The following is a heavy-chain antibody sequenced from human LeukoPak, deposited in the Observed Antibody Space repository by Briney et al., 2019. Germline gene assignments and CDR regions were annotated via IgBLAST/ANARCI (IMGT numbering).Heavy chain of an antibody. Sequence: ASVKVSCKASGYTFTSYGISWVRQAPGQGLEWMGWISAYNGNTNYAQKLQGRVTMTTDTSTSTAYMELRSLRSDDTAVYYCARVPRDYHILTGALDYWGQGTLVTVSS. CDR2: ISAYNGNT. CDR1: GYTFTSYG. CDR3: ARVPRDYHILTGALDY. V-gene: IGHV1-18*01. J-gene: IGHJ4*02. D-gene: IGHD3-9*01.